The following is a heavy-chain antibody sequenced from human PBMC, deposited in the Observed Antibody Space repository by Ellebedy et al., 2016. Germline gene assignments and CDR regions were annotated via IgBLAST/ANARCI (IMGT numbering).Heavy chain of an antibody. D-gene: IGHD2-2*01. J-gene: IGHJ4*02. CDR3: ARALSDIVVVPAATPYE. CDR2: IIPILGIA. Sequence: ASVKVSCKASGGTFSSYAISWVRQAPGQGLEWMGRIIPILGIANYAQKFQGRVTITADKSTSTAYMELSSLRSEETAVYYCARALSDIVVVPAATPYEWGQGTLVTVSS. V-gene: IGHV1-69*04. CDR1: GGTFSSYA.